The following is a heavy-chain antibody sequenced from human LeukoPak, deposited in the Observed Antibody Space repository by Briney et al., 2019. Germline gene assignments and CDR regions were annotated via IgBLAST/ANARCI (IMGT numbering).Heavy chain of an antibody. J-gene: IGHJ4*02. Sequence: GGSLRLSCAASGFTFSSYAMRWVRQAPGKGLEWVAVISYDGSNKYYADSVKGRFTISRDNSKNTLYLQMNSLRAEDTAVYYCARDVIAVAAVDYFDYWGQGTLVTVSS. CDR2: ISYDGSNK. CDR3: ARDVIAVAAVDYFDY. V-gene: IGHV3-30-3*01. D-gene: IGHD6-19*01. CDR1: GFTFSSYA.